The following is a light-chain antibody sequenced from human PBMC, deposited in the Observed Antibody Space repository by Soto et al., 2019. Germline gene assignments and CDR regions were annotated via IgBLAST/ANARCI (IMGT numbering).Light chain of an antibody. V-gene: IGKV3-20*01. CDR1: QSVSSSY. Sequence: EIVLTQSPGTLSLSPGARATLSCRASQSVSSSYLAWYQQKPGQAPRLLIYGASRRATGIPDRFTGSGSGTDFTLTISRLEPEDFAVFYCHQYGSSPQTFGQGTKVDIK. CDR3: HQYGSSPQT. CDR2: GAS. J-gene: IGKJ1*01.